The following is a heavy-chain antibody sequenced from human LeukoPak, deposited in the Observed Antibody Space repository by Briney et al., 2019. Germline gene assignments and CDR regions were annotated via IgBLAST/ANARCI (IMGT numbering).Heavy chain of an antibody. J-gene: IGHJ4*02. CDR2: ISSSSSYI. V-gene: IGHV3-21*01. CDR1: GFTFSSYS. D-gene: IGHD3-10*01. CDR3: ARGIPRFGELLSDY. Sequence: GGSLRLSCAASGFTFSSYSMTWVRQAPGKGLEWVSSISSSSSYIYYADSVKGRFTISRDNAKNSLYLQLNSLRAEDTSVYYCARGIPRFGELLSDYWGQGTLVTVSS.